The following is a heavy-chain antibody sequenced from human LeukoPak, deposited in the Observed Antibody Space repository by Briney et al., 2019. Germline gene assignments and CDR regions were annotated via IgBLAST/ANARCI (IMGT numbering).Heavy chain of an antibody. D-gene: IGHD5-12*01. CDR1: GGSISSYY. J-gene: IGHJ3*02. CDR2: IYYSGST. CDR3: ARHLQYSGCDHDAFDI. V-gene: IGHV4-59*08. Sequence: SETLSLTCTVSGGSISSYYWSWIRQPPGKGLEWIGYIYYSGSTNYNPSLKSRVTISVDTSKNQFSLKLSSVTAADTAVYYCARHLQYSGCDHDAFDIWGQGTMVTVSS.